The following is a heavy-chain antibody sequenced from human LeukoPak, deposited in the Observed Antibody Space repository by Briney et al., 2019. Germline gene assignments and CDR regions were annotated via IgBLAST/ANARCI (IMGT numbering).Heavy chain of an antibody. D-gene: IGHD4-23*01. Sequence: GGSLRLSCVASGLTASSYAMSWVRQAPGKGLEWVSSISSSSSYIYYADSVKGRFTISRDNAKNSLYLQMNSLRAEDTAVYYCARDWYGGKTFDYWGQGTLVTVSS. J-gene: IGHJ4*02. CDR1: GLTASSYA. CDR2: ISSSSSYI. CDR3: ARDWYGGKTFDY. V-gene: IGHV3-21*01.